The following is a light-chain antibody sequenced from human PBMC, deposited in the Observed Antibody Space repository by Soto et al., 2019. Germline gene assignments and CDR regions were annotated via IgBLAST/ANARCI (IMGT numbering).Light chain of an antibody. Sequence: QSVLTQPPSVSGAPGQRVTISCTGSSSNIGAGYDVPWYQQLPGTAPKLLIYGNSNRPSGVPDRFSGSKSGTSASLAITGLQAEDEADYYCQSYDSSLSFYVFGTGTKLTVL. V-gene: IGLV1-40*01. CDR2: GNS. CDR1: SSNIGAGYD. J-gene: IGLJ1*01. CDR3: QSYDSSLSFYV.